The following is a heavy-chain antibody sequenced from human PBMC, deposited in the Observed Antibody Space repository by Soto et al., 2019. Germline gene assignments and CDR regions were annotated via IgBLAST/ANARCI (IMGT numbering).Heavy chain of an antibody. Sequence: EASVKVSCKASGYTFTSYDINWVRQATGQGFEWMGWMNPNNGNTNYAQKLQGRVTMTTDTSTTTAYMELRSLRSDDTAVYYCARDNYGDYDYWGQGTLVTVSS. D-gene: IGHD4-17*01. V-gene: IGHV1-18*01. J-gene: IGHJ4*02. CDR2: MNPNNGNT. CDR1: GYTFTSYD. CDR3: ARDNYGDYDY.